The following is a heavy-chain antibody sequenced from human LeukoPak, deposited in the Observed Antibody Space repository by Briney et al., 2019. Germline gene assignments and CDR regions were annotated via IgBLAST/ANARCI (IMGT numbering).Heavy chain of an antibody. CDR2: IWYDGSEK. V-gene: IGHV3-33*01. D-gene: IGHD3-10*01. Sequence: GRSLRLSCAASGFTFSTYAMYWVRQVPGKGLEWVAIIWYDGSEKYYADSVKGRFTTSRDNSKNTLYLQMNSLRAEDTAVYYCARDLNTMVRSGYFDYWGQGTLVTVSS. CDR3: ARDLNTMVRSGYFDY. J-gene: IGHJ4*02. CDR1: GFTFSTYA.